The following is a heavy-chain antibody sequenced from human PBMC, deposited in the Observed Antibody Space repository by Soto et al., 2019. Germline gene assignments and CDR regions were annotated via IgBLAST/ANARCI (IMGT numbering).Heavy chain of an antibody. CDR2: IIPIFGTA. Sequence: SVKVSCKASGCTFSSYAISWVRQAPGQGLEWMGGIIPIFGTANYAQKFQGRVTITADESTSTAYMELSSLRSEDTDVYYCARDIAAAGTPDYYYYGMDVWGQGTTVTVS. D-gene: IGHD6-13*01. CDR1: GCTFSSYA. CDR3: ARDIAAAGTPDYYYYGMDV. V-gene: IGHV1-69*13. J-gene: IGHJ6*01.